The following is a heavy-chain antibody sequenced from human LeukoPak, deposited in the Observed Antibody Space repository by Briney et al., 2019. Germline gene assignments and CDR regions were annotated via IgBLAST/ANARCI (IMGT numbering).Heavy chain of an antibody. D-gene: IGHD4-11*01. Sequence: PSETLSLTCTVSGGSISSYYWSWIRQPPGKGLEWIGYIYYSGSTNYNPSLKSRVTISVDTSKNQFSLKLSSVTDADTAMYYCARAGSNYAYYYYGMDVWGQGTTVTVSS. V-gene: IGHV4-59*01. CDR3: ARAGSNYAYYYYGMDV. CDR2: IYYSGST. J-gene: IGHJ6*02. CDR1: GGSISSYY.